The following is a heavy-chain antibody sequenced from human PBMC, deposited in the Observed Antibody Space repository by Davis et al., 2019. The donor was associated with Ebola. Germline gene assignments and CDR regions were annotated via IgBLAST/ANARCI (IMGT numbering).Heavy chain of an antibody. CDR1: GYTFTSYA. D-gene: IGHD5-12*01. Sequence: ASVKVSCKASGYTFTSYAMHWVRQAPGQRLEWMGWINAGNGNTKYSQKFQGRVTITRDTSASTADIELSSLRSEDTAVYYCARDGSGYSGYDFQYYFDYWGQGTLVTVSS. CDR2: INAGNGNT. J-gene: IGHJ4*02. V-gene: IGHV1-3*01. CDR3: ARDGSGYSGYDFQYYFDY.